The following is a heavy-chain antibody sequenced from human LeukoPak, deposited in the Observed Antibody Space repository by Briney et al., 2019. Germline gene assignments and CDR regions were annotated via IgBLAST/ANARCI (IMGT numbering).Heavy chain of an antibody. CDR3: ARGFYSGSFDY. D-gene: IGHD3-10*01. J-gene: IGHJ4*02. Sequence: KPSETLSLTCTVSGGSISSYCWSWIRQPPGKGLEWIGYIYYSGSTKYNPSLKSRVTISVDTSKNQFSLKLSSVTAADTAVYYCARGFYSGSFDYWGQGTLVTVSS. V-gene: IGHV4-59*01. CDR1: GGSISSYC. CDR2: IYYSGST.